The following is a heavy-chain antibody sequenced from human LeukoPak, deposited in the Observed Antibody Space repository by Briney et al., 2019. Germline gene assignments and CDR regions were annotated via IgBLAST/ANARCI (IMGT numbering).Heavy chain of an antibody. CDR1: GFTFDDYA. J-gene: IGHJ6*04. CDR3: AKDLADAGSIGMDV. Sequence: HPGGSLRLSCAASGFTFDDYAMHWVRQAPGKGLEWGSGISWNSGSIGYADSVKGRFTISRDNAKNSLYLQMNSLRAEDTALYYCAKDLADAGSIGMDVWGKGTTVTISS. V-gene: IGHV3-9*01. D-gene: IGHD2-15*01. CDR2: ISWNSGSI.